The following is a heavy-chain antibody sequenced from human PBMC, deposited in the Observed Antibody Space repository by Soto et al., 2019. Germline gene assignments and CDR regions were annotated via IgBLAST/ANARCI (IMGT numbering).Heavy chain of an antibody. CDR3: ARESTGTGAFDI. V-gene: IGHV3-21*01. D-gene: IGHD1-1*01. J-gene: IGHJ3*02. CDR1: GFTFSSYS. Sequence: GGSLRLSCAASGFTFSSYSMNWVRQAPGKGLEWVSSISSSSSYIYYADSVKGRFTISRDNAKNSLYLQMNSLRAEDTAVYYCARESTGTGAFDIWGQGTMVTASS. CDR2: ISSSSSYI.